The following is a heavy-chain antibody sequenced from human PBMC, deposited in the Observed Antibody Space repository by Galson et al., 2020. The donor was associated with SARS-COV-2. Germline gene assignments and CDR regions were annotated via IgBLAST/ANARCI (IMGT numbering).Heavy chain of an antibody. Sequence: GGSLRLSCAASGFTFSDYYMSWIRQAPGKGLEWVSYISSSGSTIYYADSVKGRFTISRDNAKNSLYLQMNSLRAEDTAVYYCARDLHALSLSSGWYRYWGQGTLVTVSS. V-gene: IGHV3-11*01. J-gene: IGHJ4*02. D-gene: IGHD6-19*01. CDR1: GFTFSDYY. CDR2: ISSSGSTI. CDR3: ARDLHALSLSSGWYRY.